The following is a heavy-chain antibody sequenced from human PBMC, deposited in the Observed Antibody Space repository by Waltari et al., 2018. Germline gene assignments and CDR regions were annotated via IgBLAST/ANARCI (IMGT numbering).Heavy chain of an antibody. V-gene: IGHV1-69*08. J-gene: IGHJ6*02. Sequence: QVQLVQSGAEVKKPGSSVKVSCKASGGTFSSYTISWVRQAPGQGLEWMGRIIPILGIANYAQKLQCRVTITADKSTSTAYMELSSLRSEDTAVYYCARDAEMDTAGNDYGMDVWGQGTTVTVSS. CDR1: GGTFSSYT. D-gene: IGHD5-18*01. CDR3: ARDAEMDTAGNDYGMDV. CDR2: IIPILGIA.